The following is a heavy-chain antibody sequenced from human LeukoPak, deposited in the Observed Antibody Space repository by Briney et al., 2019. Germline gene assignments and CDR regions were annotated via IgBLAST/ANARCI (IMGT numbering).Heavy chain of an antibody. J-gene: IGHJ5*02. CDR2: IYYSGST. CDR1: AGSISSYY. CDR3: ARDYPFDP. V-gene: IGHV4-59*01. Sequence: SETLSLTCTVSAGSISSYYWSWIRQPPGKGLEWIGYIYYSGSTNYNPSLKSRVTISVDTSKNQFSLKLSSVTAADTAVYYCARDYPFDPWGQGTLVTVSS.